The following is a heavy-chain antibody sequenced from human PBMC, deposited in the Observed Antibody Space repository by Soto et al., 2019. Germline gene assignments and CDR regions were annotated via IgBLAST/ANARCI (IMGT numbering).Heavy chain of an antibody. V-gene: IGHV3-21*01. D-gene: IGHD2-2*02. CDR2: ISSSSSYI. Sequence: GGSLRLSCASSVFTFSSYSMNWVRHSPGKGLEWVSSISSSSSYIYYADSVKGRFTISRDNAKNSLYLQMNSLRAEDTAVYYCARDQYCSSTSRYNQAWLPFEPWGQGTLVIVSS. CDR3: ARDQYCSSTSRYNQAWLPFEP. J-gene: IGHJ5*02. CDR1: VFTFSSYS.